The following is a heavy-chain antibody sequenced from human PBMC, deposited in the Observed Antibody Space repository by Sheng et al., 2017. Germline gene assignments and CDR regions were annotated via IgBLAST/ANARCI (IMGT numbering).Heavy chain of an antibody. CDR2: IDPNTGVT. V-gene: IGHV1-2*02. J-gene: IGHJ6*03. Sequence: QVHLVQSGAEVKEPGASVKVSCKTSHYTFTGYYMHWVRQAPGQSPEWMGWIDPNTGVTNYAQTLRNRVTMTRDTSVDTFYMELRSLKSDDTAVYFCARDLLPQGIVKVAAGCMD. CDR1: HYTFTGYY. D-gene: IGHD6-13*01. CDR3: ARDLLPQGIVKVAAGCMD.